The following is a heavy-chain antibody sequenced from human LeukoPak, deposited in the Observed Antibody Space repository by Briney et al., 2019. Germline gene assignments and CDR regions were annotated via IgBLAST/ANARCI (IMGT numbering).Heavy chain of an antibody. J-gene: IGHJ3*02. D-gene: IGHD3-3*01. CDR1: GYTFTGYY. V-gene: IGHV1-2*02. CDR3: ARAPLAKYYDFWSGYPTNDAFDI. CDR2: INPNSGGT. Sequence: ASVKVSCKASGYTFTGYYMHWVRQAPGQGLEWMGWINPNSGGTNYAQKFQGRVTMTRDTSISTAYMELSRLRSEDTAVYYCARAPLAKYYDFWSGYPTNDAFDIWGQGTMVTVSS.